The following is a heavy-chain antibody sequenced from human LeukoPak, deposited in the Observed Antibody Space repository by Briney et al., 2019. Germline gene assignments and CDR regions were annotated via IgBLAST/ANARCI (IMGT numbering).Heavy chain of an antibody. CDR3: AKDLNAAWDHRPPVDY. Sequence: GGSLRLSCAASGFTFSNYAMSWARQAPGKGLEWVAVVTSTGASTYYAESVKGRFAVSRDNPKNTVFLQMNSLRAEDTAVYYCAKDLNAAWDHRPPVDYWGQGTLVTVSS. V-gene: IGHV3-23*01. CDR1: GFTFSNYA. CDR2: VTSTGAST. J-gene: IGHJ4*02. D-gene: IGHD1-14*01.